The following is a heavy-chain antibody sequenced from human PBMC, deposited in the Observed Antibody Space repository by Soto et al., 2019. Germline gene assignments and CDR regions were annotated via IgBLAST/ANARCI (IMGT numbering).Heavy chain of an antibody. Sequence: SVKVSCEASGDAFTSYAISWVRQAPGQGLEWMGGIIPIFGTANYAQKFQGRVTITADESTSTAYMELSSLRSEDTAVYYCASQKGRYYYYGMDVWGQGTTVTVSS. CDR1: GDAFTSYA. V-gene: IGHV1-69*13. J-gene: IGHJ6*02. CDR3: ASQKGRYYYYGMDV. CDR2: IIPIFGTA.